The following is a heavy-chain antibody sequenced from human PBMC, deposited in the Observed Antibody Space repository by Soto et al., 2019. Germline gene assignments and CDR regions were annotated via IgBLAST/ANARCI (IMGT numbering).Heavy chain of an antibody. J-gene: IGHJ6*02. V-gene: IGHV4-39*01. CDR1: GGSVSSNDFS. D-gene: IGHD2-2*01. CDR3: AGLSGFCRGTKCRGYYGMAV. Sequence: QLQLQESGPGLVKPSETLSLTCAVSGGSVSSNDFSWGWVRQSPETGLEWIATIYSNDDTHYNPSLRGRVSVXVXRXXTEFSLRLNSVPAAAAAVYDCAGLSGFCRGTKCRGYYGMAVWGRGTAVTVSS. CDR2: IYSNDDT.